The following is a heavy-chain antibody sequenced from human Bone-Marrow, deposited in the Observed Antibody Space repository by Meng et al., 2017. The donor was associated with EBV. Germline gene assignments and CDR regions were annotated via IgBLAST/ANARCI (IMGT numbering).Heavy chain of an antibody. Sequence: QVQLVEFGGEVKKPGSSVMVPCKTSGGTFRSDAIGWVRQAPGQGLVWMGGLIPMTGVAHYAQKFQDRVSIIADESTSTHYLELSSLRSEDTAIYFCASESGRGFTPDYWGQGTLVTVSS. CDR3: ASESGRGFTPDY. D-gene: IGHD3-10*01. CDR2: LIPMTGVA. J-gene: IGHJ4*02. CDR1: GGTFRSDA. V-gene: IGHV1-69*01.